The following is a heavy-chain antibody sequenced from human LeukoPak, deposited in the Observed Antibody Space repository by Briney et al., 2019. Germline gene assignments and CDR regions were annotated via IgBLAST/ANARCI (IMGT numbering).Heavy chain of an antibody. V-gene: IGHV4-4*07. Sequence: SETLSLTCTVSGGSISSYYWSWIRQPAGKGLEWIGRIYTSGSTNYNPSLKSRVTMSVDTSKNQFSLKLSSVTAADTAVYYCARDFNGLLWLREDAFDIWGQGTMVTVSS. J-gene: IGHJ3*02. CDR2: IYTSGST. CDR1: GGSISSYY. CDR3: ARDFNGLLWLREDAFDI. D-gene: IGHD3-10*01.